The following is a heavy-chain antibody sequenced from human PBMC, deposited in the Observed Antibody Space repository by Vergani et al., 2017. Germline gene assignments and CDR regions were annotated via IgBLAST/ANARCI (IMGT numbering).Heavy chain of an antibody. D-gene: IGHD1-14*01. V-gene: IGHV3-9*01. CDR2: ISWNGGSI. CDR1: GFTFDDHA. Sequence: EVQLVESGGGLVQPGRSLRLSCAASGFTFDDHAMHWVRQAPGKGLEWVSGISWNGGSIDYADSVKGRFTISRDNAKNSLYLQMNSLRDEDTAFYYCAKDMRAGGAFYDGMDVWGQGTTVTVSS. J-gene: IGHJ6*02. CDR3: AKDMRAGGAFYDGMDV.